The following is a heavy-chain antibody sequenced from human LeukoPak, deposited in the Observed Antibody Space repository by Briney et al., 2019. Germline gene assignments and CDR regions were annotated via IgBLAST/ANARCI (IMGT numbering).Heavy chain of an antibody. CDR3: AKGEGYCSAGTCYRYFDL. V-gene: IGHV3-23*01. CDR2: IGTADGNT. J-gene: IGHJ2*01. D-gene: IGHD2-15*01. CDR1: GFTVSSNF. Sequence: GGSLRLSCAASGFTVSSNFMTWVRQAPGKGLEWVSIIGTADGNTYYADSVKGRFVISRDNSKNTVYLQMHSLRAEDTAVYYCAKGEGYCSAGTCYRYFDLWGRGTLVTVSS.